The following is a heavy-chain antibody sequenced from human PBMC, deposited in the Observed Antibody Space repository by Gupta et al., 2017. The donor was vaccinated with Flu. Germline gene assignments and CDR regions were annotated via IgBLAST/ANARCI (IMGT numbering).Heavy chain of an antibody. V-gene: IGHV3-30*18. CDR2: ISYDGSYE. J-gene: IGHJ4*02. CDR3: AKPIPVGCSVATCYNVSCFDY. D-gene: IGHD2-2*02. Sequence: VRQAPGKGLEWVAVISYDGSYEQYAESVKGRFTISRDNSKNTLSLQMNSLRSEDTAVYYCAKPIPVGCSVATCYNVSCFDYWGQGTLVTVSS.